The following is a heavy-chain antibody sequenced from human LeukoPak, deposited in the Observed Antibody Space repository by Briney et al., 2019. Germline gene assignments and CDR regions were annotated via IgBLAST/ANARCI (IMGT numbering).Heavy chain of an antibody. CDR2: ISAYNGNT. D-gene: IGHD6-13*01. CDR3: ARDRGLAAKELDY. Sequence: ASVKVSCKASGYTFTSYGISWVRQAPGQGLEWMGWISAYNGNTNYAQKFQGRVTMTRDTSISTAYMELSRLRSDDTAVYYCARDRGLAAKELDYWGQGTLVTVSS. V-gene: IGHV1-18*01. J-gene: IGHJ4*02. CDR1: GYTFTSYG.